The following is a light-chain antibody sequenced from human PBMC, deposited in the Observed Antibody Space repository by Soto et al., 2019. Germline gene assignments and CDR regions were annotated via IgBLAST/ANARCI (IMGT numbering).Light chain of an antibody. CDR2: DVS. V-gene: IGLV2-14*01. J-gene: IGLJ2*01. CDR1: SSDVGGYNY. Sequence: QPVLTQPASVSGSPGQSITISRTGTSSDVGGYNYVSWYQQHPGKAPKLMIYDVSNRPSGVSNRFSGSKSGNTASLTISGLQAEDEADYYCSSYTSSSTLGVVFGGGTKLTVL. CDR3: SSYTSSSTLGVV.